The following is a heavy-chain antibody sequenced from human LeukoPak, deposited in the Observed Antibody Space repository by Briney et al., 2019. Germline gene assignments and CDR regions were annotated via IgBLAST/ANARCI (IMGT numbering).Heavy chain of an antibody. Sequence: GGTLRLSCAASGFTFSSYSMNWVRRAPGKGREWVSYTTSSSSIIYYADSVKGRFTISRDNAKNSLYLQMNSLRDEDTAVYYCARDKWGAAGTLDYWGQGTLVTVSS. V-gene: IGHV3-48*02. CDR3: ARDKWGAAGTLDY. J-gene: IGHJ4*02. CDR1: GFTFSSYS. CDR2: TTSSSSII. D-gene: IGHD6-13*01.